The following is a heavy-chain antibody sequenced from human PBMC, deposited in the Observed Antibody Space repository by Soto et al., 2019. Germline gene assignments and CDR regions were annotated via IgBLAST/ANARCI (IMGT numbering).Heavy chain of an antibody. CDR3: ARGPSSLTRFDY. CDR2: ISYDGSNK. V-gene: IGHV3-30-3*01. J-gene: IGHJ4*02. CDR1: GFTFSSYA. D-gene: IGHD2-2*01. Sequence: QGQLVESGGGVVQPGRSLRLSCAASGFTFSSYAMHWVRQAPGKGLEWVAGISYDGSNKYYADSVKGRFTISRDNSKNTLYLQMNSLRAEDTAVYYCARGPSSLTRFDYWGQGTLVTVSS.